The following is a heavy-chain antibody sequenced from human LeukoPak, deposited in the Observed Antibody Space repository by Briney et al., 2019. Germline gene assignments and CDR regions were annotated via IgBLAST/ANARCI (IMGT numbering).Heavy chain of an antibody. CDR1: GFTFSSYA. CDR3: AKVGAYSSGYRRYFDY. J-gene: IGHJ4*02. CDR2: ISGSGGST. Sequence: SGGSLRLSCAASGFTFSSYAMSWVRQAPGKGLEWVSAISGSGGSTYYADSVKGRFTISRDNSKNTLYLQMNSLRAEDTAVYYCAKVGAYSSGYRRYFDYWGQGTLVTVSS. D-gene: IGHD3-22*01. V-gene: IGHV3-23*01.